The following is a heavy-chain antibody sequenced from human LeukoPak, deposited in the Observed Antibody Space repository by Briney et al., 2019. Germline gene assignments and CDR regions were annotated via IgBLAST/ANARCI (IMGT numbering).Heavy chain of an antibody. CDR1: GYTFTSHG. V-gene: IGHV1-18*01. D-gene: IGHD3-3*01. Sequence: ASVKVSCKASGYTFTSHGISWVRQAPGQGLEWMGWISAYNGNTNYAQKLQGRVTMTTDTSTSTAYMELRSLRSDDTAVYYCARGSYDFWSGYYGPIYYFDYWGQGTLVTVSS. CDR2: ISAYNGNT. CDR3: ARGSYDFWSGYYGPIYYFDY. J-gene: IGHJ4*02.